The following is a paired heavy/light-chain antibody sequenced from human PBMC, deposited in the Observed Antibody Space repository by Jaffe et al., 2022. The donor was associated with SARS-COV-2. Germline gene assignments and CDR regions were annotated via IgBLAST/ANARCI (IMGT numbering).Heavy chain of an antibody. CDR1: GGSSSSYY. CDR3: ARVSGRYGYYQYMDA. Sequence: QVQLQESGPGLVKPSETLSLTCTVSGGSSSSYYWSWIRQPPGKGLEWIAYINYSGRTNYNPSLKSRVTISVDTSKSQFSLKLSSVTAADTAVYYCARVSGRYGYYQYMDAWGKGTTVTVSS. V-gene: IGHV4-59*01. CDR2: INYSGRT. J-gene: IGHJ6*03. D-gene: IGHD1-26*01.
Light chain of an antibody. CDR2: DNN. J-gene: IGLJ3*02. CDR1: SSNIGNNY. Sequence: HSVLTQPPSVSAAPGQKVTISCSGSSSNIGNNYVSWYQQLPGTAPKLLIYDNNKRPSGIPDRFSGSKSGTSATLGITGLQTGDEADYYCGTWDSSLSAGVFGGGTKLTVL. V-gene: IGLV1-51*01. CDR3: GTWDSSLSAGV.